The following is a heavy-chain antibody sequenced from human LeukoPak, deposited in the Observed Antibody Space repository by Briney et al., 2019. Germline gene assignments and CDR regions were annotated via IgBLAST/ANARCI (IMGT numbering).Heavy chain of an antibody. J-gene: IGHJ5*02. V-gene: IGHV3-7*01. CDR1: GFTFSNYW. CDR2: IKQDGSEK. D-gene: IGHD6-13*01. Sequence: GGSLRLSCAASGFTFSNYWMSWVRQAPGKGLEWVANIKQDGSEKYYVDSVEGRFAISRDNAQNSLYLQMNSLRVEDTAMYYCARWQPGFNPWGQGTLVTVSS. CDR3: ARWQPGFNP.